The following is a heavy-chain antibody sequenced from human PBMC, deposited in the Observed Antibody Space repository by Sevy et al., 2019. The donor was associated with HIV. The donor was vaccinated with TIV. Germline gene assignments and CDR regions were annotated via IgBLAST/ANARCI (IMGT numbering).Heavy chain of an antibody. V-gene: IGHV3-33*01. Sequence: GGSLILSCAASGFTFSSYGMHWVRQAPDKGLEWVAVIWYDGSNKYYADSVKGRFTISRDNSKNTLYLQMNSLRAEDTAVYYCARVPILQGARVFYYYGMDVWGQGTTVTVSS. J-gene: IGHJ6*02. CDR2: IWYDGSNK. CDR1: GFTFSSYG. D-gene: IGHD1-26*01. CDR3: ARVPILQGARVFYYYGMDV.